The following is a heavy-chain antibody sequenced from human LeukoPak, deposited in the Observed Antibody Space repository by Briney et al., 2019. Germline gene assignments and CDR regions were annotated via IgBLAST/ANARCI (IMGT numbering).Heavy chain of an antibody. Sequence: SKTLSLTCTVSGGSISSSSYYWGWIRQPPGKGLEWIGSIYYSGSTYYNPSLKSRVTISVDTSKNQFSLKLSSVTAADTAVYYCARDPAYDFWSGYYEGGEFDYWGQGTLVTVSS. V-gene: IGHV4-39*07. J-gene: IGHJ4*02. CDR2: IYYSGST. D-gene: IGHD3-3*01. CDR3: ARDPAYDFWSGYYEGGEFDY. CDR1: GGSISSSSYY.